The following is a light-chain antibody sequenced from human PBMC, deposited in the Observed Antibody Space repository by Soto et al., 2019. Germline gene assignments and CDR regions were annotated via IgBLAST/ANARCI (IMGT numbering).Light chain of an antibody. CDR3: MQRIEYPPT. CDR1: QSLLDSDDGNTY. J-gene: IGKJ4*01. V-gene: IGKV2-40*01. CDR2: MLA. Sequence: DIVMTQTPLSLPVTPGEPASISCRSSQSLLDSDDGNTYLDWYLQKPGQSPQLLMYMLAYRASGVPDRFSGSGSGTDFTLKISRVEAEDVGIYYCMQRIEYPPTFGGGTKVEI.